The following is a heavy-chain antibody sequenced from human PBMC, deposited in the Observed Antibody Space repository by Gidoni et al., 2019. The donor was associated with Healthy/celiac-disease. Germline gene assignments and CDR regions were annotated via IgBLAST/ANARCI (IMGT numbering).Heavy chain of an antibody. CDR3: AKVITGTTAALDY. V-gene: IGHV3-23*01. D-gene: IGHD1-7*01. J-gene: IGHJ4*02. CDR1: GFTFSSAA. CDR2: ISGSGGST. Sequence: EVQLLESGGGLVQPGGSLRLSYAASGFTFSSAAMSWVRQATGKGLEWVSAISGSGGSTYYADSVKGRFTISRDNYKNPLYLQMNSLRAEDTAVYYCAKVITGTTAALDYWGQGTLVTVSS.